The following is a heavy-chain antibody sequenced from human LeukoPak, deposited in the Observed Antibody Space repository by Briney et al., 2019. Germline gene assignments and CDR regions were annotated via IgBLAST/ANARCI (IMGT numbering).Heavy chain of an antibody. J-gene: IGHJ4*02. CDR3: AREGGFYRPLDY. CDR1: GGSVSNSY. D-gene: IGHD6-25*01. V-gene: IGHV4-59*02. Sequence: SETLSLTCSVSGGSVSNSYWAWIRQPPGKGLEWIGSIYYGGTTKYDLSLKSRVTISVDMSNNRFSLRVTSVTAADTAVYYCAREGGFYRPLDYSGQGTLVTVSS. CDR2: IYYGGTT.